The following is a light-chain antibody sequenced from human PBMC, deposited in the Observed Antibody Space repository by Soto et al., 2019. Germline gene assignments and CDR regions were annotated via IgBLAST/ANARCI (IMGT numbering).Light chain of an antibody. CDR1: SSNMGRNT. Sequence: QSVLTQPPSASGTPGQRITVACSGGSSNMGRNTVNWFQQLPGTAPKLLIYNNNQRPSGIPDRFSGSKSGPSASLAISGLQSEDEADYYCAAWDDSLDAVVFGGRTKLTVL. J-gene: IGLJ2*01. V-gene: IGLV1-44*01. CDR3: AAWDDSLDAVV. CDR2: NNN.